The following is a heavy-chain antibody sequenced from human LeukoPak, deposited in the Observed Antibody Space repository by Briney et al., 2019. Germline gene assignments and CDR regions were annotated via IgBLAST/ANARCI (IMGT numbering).Heavy chain of an antibody. Sequence: PSETLSLTCTVSGGSIISSSYYWGWIRQPPGKGLEWIGRIYTSGSTNYNPSLKSRVTISVDTSKNQFSLKLSSVNAADTDVYYCASSLRYDILTGYKLMGAFDIWGQGTMVTVSS. CDR2: IYTSGST. V-gene: IGHV4-39*07. D-gene: IGHD3-9*01. J-gene: IGHJ3*02. CDR3: ASSLRYDILTGYKLMGAFDI. CDR1: GGSIISSSYY.